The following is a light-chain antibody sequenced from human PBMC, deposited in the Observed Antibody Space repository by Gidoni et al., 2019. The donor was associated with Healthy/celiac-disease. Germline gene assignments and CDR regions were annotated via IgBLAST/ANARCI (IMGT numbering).Light chain of an antibody. V-gene: IGKV2-28*01. CDR1: QSLLHSNGYNY. Sequence: EIVMTQSPLSLPVTPGEPASISCRSSQSLLHSNGYNYLDWYLQKPGQSPQLLIYLGSNRASRVPDRFSGSGSGTDFTLKISRVEAEDVGVYYCMQALQTPRTFGQGTKVEIK. CDR3: MQALQTPRT. CDR2: LGS. J-gene: IGKJ1*01.